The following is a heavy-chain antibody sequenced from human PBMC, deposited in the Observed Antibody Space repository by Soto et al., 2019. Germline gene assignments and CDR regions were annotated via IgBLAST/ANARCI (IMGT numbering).Heavy chain of an antibody. Sequence: GGSLRLSCAASGFTFSSYAMSWVRQAPGKGLEWVSAISGSGGSTYYADSVKGRFTISRDNSKNTLYRQMNSLRAEDTAVYYCAKVNRALGAQYKDIGTGFDYWGQGTLVTVSS. CDR2: ISGSGGST. CDR1: GFTFSSYA. V-gene: IGHV3-23*01. CDR3: AKVNRALGAQYKDIGTGFDY. D-gene: IGHD5-12*01. J-gene: IGHJ4*02.